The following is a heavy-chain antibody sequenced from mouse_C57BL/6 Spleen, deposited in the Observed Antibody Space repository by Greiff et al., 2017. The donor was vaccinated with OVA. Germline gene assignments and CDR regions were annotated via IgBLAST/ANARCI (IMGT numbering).Heavy chain of an antibody. V-gene: IGHV1-53*01. Sequence: QVQLQQPGTELARPGASVKLSCKTSGYTFTSYWMHWVKQRPGQGLEWIGDIYPGNGGTSYNQKFKSKATLTVVTSASTAYMELSSLTTEDSAVYYCARGVYYGSSYDGYFDDWGKGTTLTVSS. J-gene: IGHJ2*01. CDR1: GYTFTSYW. D-gene: IGHD1-1*01. CDR2: IYPGNGGT. CDR3: ARGVYYGSSYDGYFDD.